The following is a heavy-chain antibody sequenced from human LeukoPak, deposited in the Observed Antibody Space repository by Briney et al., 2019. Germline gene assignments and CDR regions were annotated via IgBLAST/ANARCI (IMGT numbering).Heavy chain of an antibody. D-gene: IGHD3-3*01. Sequence: GGSLRLSCAASGFTFSSYWMHWVRQAPGKGLVWVSRINTDGSSTSYADSVKGRFTISRDNAKNTLYLQMNSLRAEDTAVYYCARVMDFWSGPDAFDIWGQGTMVTVSS. CDR3: ARVMDFWSGPDAFDI. V-gene: IGHV3-74*01. CDR1: GFTFSSYW. CDR2: INTDGSST. J-gene: IGHJ3*02.